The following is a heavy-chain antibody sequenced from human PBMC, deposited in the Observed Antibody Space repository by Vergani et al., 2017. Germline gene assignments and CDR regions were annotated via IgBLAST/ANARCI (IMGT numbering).Heavy chain of an antibody. CDR3: ARQGHYDRSDLDY. CDR2: IDPSDSYT. J-gene: IGHJ4*02. Sequence: EVQLVQSGAEVKKPGESLRISCKGSGYSFTSYWISWVRQMPGKGLEWMGRIDPSDSYTNYSPSFQGHVTISADKSISTAYLHGSSLKASDTAMYYCARQGHYDRSDLDYWGQGTLVTVSS. CDR1: GYSFTSYW. D-gene: IGHD3-22*01. V-gene: IGHV5-10-1*03.